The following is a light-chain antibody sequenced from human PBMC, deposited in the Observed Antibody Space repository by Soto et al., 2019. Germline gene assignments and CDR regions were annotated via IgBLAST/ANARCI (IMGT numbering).Light chain of an antibody. CDR1: SSDVGGYNY. V-gene: IGLV2-14*01. Sequence: LTQPAAVSGSPGQSITISCTGTSSDVGGYNYVSWYQQHPGKAPKLMIYDVSNRPSGVSNRFSGSKSGNTASLTISGLQAEDEADYYCSSYTSSSTLVVFGGGTKVTVL. CDR2: DVS. CDR3: SSYTSSSTLVV. J-gene: IGLJ2*01.